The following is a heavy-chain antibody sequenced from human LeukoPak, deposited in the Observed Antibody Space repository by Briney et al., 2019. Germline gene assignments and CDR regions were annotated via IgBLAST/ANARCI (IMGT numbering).Heavy chain of an antibody. CDR3: ARASLLDIVSSYSSSRSGFAFDI. CDR1: GGSFSGHY. J-gene: IGHJ3*02. V-gene: IGHV4-34*01. CDR2: INHSGST. Sequence: PSETLSLTCAVYGGSFSGHYWTWIRQSPEKGLEWIGEINHSGSTNYNPSLKSRVIISVDMSKNQFSLNLNSATAADTAVYYCARASLLDIVSSYSSSRSGFAFDIWGRGTMVTVSS. D-gene: IGHD5/OR15-5a*01.